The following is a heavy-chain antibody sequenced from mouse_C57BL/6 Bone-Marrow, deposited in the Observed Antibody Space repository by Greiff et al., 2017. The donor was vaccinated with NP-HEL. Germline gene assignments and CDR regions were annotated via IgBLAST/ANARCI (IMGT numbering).Heavy chain of an antibody. CDR3: ARERFYYYGSTFDY. D-gene: IGHD1-1*01. CDR1: GYAFSSYW. CDR2: IYPGDGDT. J-gene: IGHJ2*01. V-gene: IGHV1-80*01. Sequence: QVQLKESGAELVKPGASVKISCKASGYAFSSYWMNWVKQRPGKGLEWIGQIYPGDGDTNYNGKFKGKATLTADKSSSTAYMQLSSLTSEDSAVYFCARERFYYYGSTFDYWGQGTTLTVSS.